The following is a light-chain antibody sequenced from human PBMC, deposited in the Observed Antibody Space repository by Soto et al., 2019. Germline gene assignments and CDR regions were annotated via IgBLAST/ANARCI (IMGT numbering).Light chain of an antibody. Sequence: EGVLTQSPGTLSLSRGERATLSCRASERIYSAYLGWYQQKPGQAPRLLIYGTSSRATGIPDRFSGSGAGGDVTLTISRLEPEDFAVYYCQQYGTSPLTFGQGTRLEIK. CDR3: QQYGTSPLT. J-gene: IGKJ5*01. V-gene: IGKV3-20*01. CDR1: ERIYSAY. CDR2: GTS.